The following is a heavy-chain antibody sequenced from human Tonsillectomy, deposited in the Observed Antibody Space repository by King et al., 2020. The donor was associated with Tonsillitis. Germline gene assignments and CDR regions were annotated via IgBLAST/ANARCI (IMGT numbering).Heavy chain of an antibody. Sequence: VQLQQWGAGLLKPSETLSLTCAVYGGSFSAYYWSWIRQPPGKGLEWIGEINHSGSTNYNPSLKSRVTISVDTSKNQFSLKLSSVTAADTAVYYCAIVDSGYNPLDCWGQGTLVTVSS. D-gene: IGHD5-12*01. CDR1: GGSFSAYY. J-gene: IGHJ4*02. V-gene: IGHV4-34*01. CDR2: INHSGST. CDR3: AIVDSGYNPLDC.